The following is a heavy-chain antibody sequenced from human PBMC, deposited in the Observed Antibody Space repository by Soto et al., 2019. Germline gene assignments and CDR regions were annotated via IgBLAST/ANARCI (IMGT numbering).Heavy chain of an antibody. CDR2: IYPGDSDT. CDR1: GDTFMTYW. Sequence: LGESLKIWWKGAGDTFMTYWIGWVRQKPGKGLEWMGIIYPGDSDTKYNPSFQGQVTISADKSITTTYLQWSSLKASDTAIYYCAASIFYYGMDVWGQGATVTVSS. J-gene: IGHJ6*02. CDR3: AASIFYYGMDV. V-gene: IGHV5-51*01.